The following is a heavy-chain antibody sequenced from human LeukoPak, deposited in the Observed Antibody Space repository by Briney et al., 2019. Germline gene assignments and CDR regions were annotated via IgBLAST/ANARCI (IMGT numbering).Heavy chain of an antibody. J-gene: IGHJ4*02. Sequence: GGSLRLSCAASGFTFSSYWMSWVRQAPGEGLEWVANIKQDGSEKYYVDSVKGRFTISRDNAKNSLYLQMNSLRAEDTAVYYCARDPCSSTSCYTPFDYWGQGTLVTVSS. D-gene: IGHD2-2*02. CDR3: ARDPCSSTSCYTPFDY. CDR2: IKQDGSEK. V-gene: IGHV3-7*03. CDR1: GFTFSSYW.